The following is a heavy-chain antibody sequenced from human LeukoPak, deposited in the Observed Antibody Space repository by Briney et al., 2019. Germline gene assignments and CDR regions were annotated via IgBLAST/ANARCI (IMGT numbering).Heavy chain of an antibody. Sequence: SETLSLTCTVSGGSISSSSYYWGWIRQPPGRGLEWIGSIYYSGSTYYNPSLKSRVTISVDTSKNQFSLKLRSVTAADTAVYYCARVWGSGSYSTDYFDYWGQGTLVTVSS. V-gene: IGHV4-39*07. D-gene: IGHD3-10*01. J-gene: IGHJ4*02. CDR3: ARVWGSGSYSTDYFDY. CDR1: GGSISSSSYY. CDR2: IYYSGST.